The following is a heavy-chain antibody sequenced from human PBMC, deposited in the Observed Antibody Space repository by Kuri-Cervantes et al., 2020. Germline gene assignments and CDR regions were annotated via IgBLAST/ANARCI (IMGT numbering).Heavy chain of an antibody. D-gene: IGHD3-22*01. CDR2: ISSSGSTI. V-gene: IGHV3-11*04. Sequence: LSLTCAASGFTFSDYYMSWIRQAPGKGLEWVSYISSSGSTIYYADSVKGRFTISRDNAKNSLYLQINSLRAEDTAVYYCARDWATYYSDSRGQHYYYGMDVWGQGTTVTVSS. CDR1: GFTFSDYY. J-gene: IGHJ6*02. CDR3: ARDWATYYSDSRGQHYYYGMDV.